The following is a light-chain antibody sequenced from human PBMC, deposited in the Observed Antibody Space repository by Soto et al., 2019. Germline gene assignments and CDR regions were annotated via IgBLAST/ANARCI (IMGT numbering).Light chain of an antibody. Sequence: EIVMTQSPATLSVSPGERATLSCRASRSVSSYLAWYQQKPGQAPRLLIYDASNRATGIPARFSGSGSGTDFTLTISSLEPEDFAVYYCQQRSNWPLTFGGGTRLEIK. CDR2: DAS. CDR3: QQRSNWPLT. CDR1: RSVSSY. V-gene: IGKV3-11*01. J-gene: IGKJ5*01.